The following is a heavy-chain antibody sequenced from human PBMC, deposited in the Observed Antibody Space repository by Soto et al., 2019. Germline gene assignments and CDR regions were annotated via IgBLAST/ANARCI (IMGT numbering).Heavy chain of an antibody. D-gene: IGHD3-10*01. CDR1: GASINNFAYY. CDR2: VYYNENT. CDR3: ARRERYYGSPGWFDP. V-gene: IGHV4-39*01. Sequence: SETLSLTCSVSGASINNFAYYFGCIRQPPGKGLEWIGTVYYNENTYYNPSLKSRVAISVDTAKNQFSLNLRSVTAADTAIYFCARRERYYGSPGWFDPWGQGTLVTVSS. J-gene: IGHJ5*01.